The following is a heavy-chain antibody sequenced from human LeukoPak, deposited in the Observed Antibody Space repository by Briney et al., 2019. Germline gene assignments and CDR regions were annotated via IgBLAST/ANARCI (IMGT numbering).Heavy chain of an antibody. CDR1: GYTFTSYD. J-gene: IGHJ6*03. Sequence: GASVKVSCKASGYTFTSYDINWVRQATGQGLEWMGWMNPNSGNTGYAQKFQGRVTITRNTSISTAYMELSSLRSEDTAVYYCARGDDVGSSWDDYYYYYMDVWGKGTTVTVSS. V-gene: IGHV1-8*01. CDR2: MNPNSGNT. CDR3: ARGDDVGSSWDDYYYYYMDV. D-gene: IGHD6-13*01.